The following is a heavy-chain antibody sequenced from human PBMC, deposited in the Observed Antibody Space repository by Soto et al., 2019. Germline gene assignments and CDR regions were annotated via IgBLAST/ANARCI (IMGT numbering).Heavy chain of an antibody. D-gene: IGHD3-16*01. CDR2: ISPYSGNT. J-gene: IGHJ6*02. CDR1: GYIFVNYG. V-gene: IGHV1-18*01. Sequence: QVQLVQSGDEVRKPGSSVKVSCKASGYIFVNYGIAWVRQAPGQGLEWMGWISPYSGNTHYASKVQGRLAMTTDTXXSTAYTDLGSLTPDDTAVYYCAMVDNYVTPSPQDVWGQGTPVTVSS. CDR3: AMVDNYVTPSPQDV.